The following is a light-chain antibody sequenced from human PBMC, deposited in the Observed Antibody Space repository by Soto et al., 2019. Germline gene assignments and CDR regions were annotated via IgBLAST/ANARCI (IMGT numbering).Light chain of an antibody. Sequence: EIVLTQSPATLSLSPGDRATLSCRASQSVDRYLAWYQEKPGQAPRLLIYDTSDRATGIPDRFSGSGSGTDFTLTISSVEPEDFAVYYCQQGSHWYTFDQGTKLEIK. J-gene: IGKJ2*01. V-gene: IGKV3-11*01. CDR3: QQGSHWYT. CDR1: QSVDRY. CDR2: DTS.